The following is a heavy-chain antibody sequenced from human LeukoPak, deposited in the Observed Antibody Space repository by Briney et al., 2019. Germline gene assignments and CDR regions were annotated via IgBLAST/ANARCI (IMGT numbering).Heavy chain of an antibody. J-gene: IGHJ4*02. CDR1: GASISSYY. CDR2: ISSSGVP. Sequence: SETLSLTCTVSGASISSYYWSWLRQPPGRGLEWIGFISSSGVPTYNPSLRGRVTISLDTSKNQFSLKLNSVTAADTAVYYCVSESRQLGNWGQGTLVTVSS. D-gene: IGHD7-27*01. CDR3: VSESRQLGN. V-gene: IGHV4-4*08.